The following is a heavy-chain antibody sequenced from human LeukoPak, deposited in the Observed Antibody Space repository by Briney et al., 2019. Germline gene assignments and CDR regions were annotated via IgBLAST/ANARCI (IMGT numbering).Heavy chain of an antibody. V-gene: IGHV1-2*04. CDR2: INPNSGGT. CDR3: AREVGITMVRGVIITNNWFVP. Sequence: ASVKVSCKASGYTFTGYYMHWVRQAPGQGLEWMGWINPNSGGTNYAQKFQGWVTMTRDTSISTAYMELSRLRSDDAAVYYCAREVGITMVRGVIITNNWFVPWGQGTLVTVSS. J-gene: IGHJ5*02. D-gene: IGHD3-10*01. CDR1: GYTFTGYY.